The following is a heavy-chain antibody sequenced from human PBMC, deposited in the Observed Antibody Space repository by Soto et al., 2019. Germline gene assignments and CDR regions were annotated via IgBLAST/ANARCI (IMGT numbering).Heavy chain of an antibody. J-gene: IGHJ3*02. CDR2: IYYSGST. D-gene: IGHD3-10*01. V-gene: IGHV4-39*01. Sequence: SETLSLTCTVSGGSISSSSYYWGWIRQPPGKGLEWIGSIYYSGSTYYNPSLKSRGTISVDTSKNQFSLKLSSVTAADTAVYYCARQEGFGELDAFDIWGQGTMVTVSS. CDR3: ARQEGFGELDAFDI. CDR1: GGSISSSSYY.